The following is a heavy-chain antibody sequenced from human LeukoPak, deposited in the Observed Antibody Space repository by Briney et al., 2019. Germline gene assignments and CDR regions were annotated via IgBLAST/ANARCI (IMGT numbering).Heavy chain of an antibody. V-gene: IGHV4-30-4*01. J-gene: IGHJ4*02. D-gene: IGHD6-19*01. Sequence: SQTLSLTCTVSGDSISSGDYYWNWIRQPPGKGLEWIRYIYYTGSTHYNPSLKSRVTISVDTSKNQFSLKLCSVTAADTAVYYCARDKGASGWIGRGFDYWGQGTLVTVSS. CDR1: GDSISSGDYY. CDR3: ARDKGASGWIGRGFDY. CDR2: IYYTGST.